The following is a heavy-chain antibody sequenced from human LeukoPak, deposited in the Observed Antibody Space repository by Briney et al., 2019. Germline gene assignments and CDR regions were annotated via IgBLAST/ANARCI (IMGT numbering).Heavy chain of an antibody. CDR1: GFTFSDYY. D-gene: IGHD3-22*01. Sequence: PGGSLRLSCAASGFTFSDYYMSWIRQAPGKGLEWVSYISSSGSTIYYADSVKGRFTISRDNAKNSLYLQMNSLRAEDTAVYYCAREGSYYDSSGKLQGYYFDYWGQGTLVTVSS. V-gene: IGHV3-11*04. J-gene: IGHJ4*02. CDR2: ISSSGSTI. CDR3: AREGSYYDSSGKLQGYYFDY.